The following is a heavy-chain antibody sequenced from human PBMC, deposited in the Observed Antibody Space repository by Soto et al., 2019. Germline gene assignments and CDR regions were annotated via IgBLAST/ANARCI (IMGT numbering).Heavy chain of an antibody. Sequence: QVQLQESGPGLVKPSQTLSLTCTVSGGSINSGGYCWSWIRQHPGKGLDWIGCISYGGSTSYNPYMESRVTKSVSKSKYQYSVRHITVTSANTAVYYSWGAILFWGQVALITCAS. CDR3: WGAILF. CDR2: ISYGGST. V-gene: IGHV4-31*03. J-gene: IGHJ4*02. D-gene: IGHD3-16*01. CDR1: GGSINSGGYC.